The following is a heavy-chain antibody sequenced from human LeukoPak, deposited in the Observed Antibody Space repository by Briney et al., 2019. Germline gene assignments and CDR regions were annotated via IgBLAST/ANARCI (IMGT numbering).Heavy chain of an antibody. D-gene: IGHD1-26*01. CDR2: MSGSGGST. CDR3: ARGPIVGATHFDY. V-gene: IGHV3-23*01. Sequence: GGSLRLSCAASGFTFSSYAMSWVRQAPGKGLEWVSAMSGSGGSTYYADSVKGRFTISRDNAKNSLYLQMNSLRDEDTAVYYCARGPIVGATHFDYWGQGTLVTVSS. J-gene: IGHJ4*02. CDR1: GFTFSSYA.